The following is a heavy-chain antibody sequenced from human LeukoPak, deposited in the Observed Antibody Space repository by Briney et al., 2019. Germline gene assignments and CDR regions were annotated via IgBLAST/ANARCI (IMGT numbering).Heavy chain of an antibody. D-gene: IGHD3-10*01. J-gene: IGHJ4*02. CDR3: ARGLWFGEL. CDR2: INPSGST. Sequence: SETLSLTCAVYGGSFSGYYWSWIRQPPGKGLEWIGEINPSGSTNYNPSLKSRVTISVDTSKNQFSLKLSSVTAADTAVYYCARGLWFGELWGQGTLVTVSS. V-gene: IGHV4-34*01. CDR1: GGSFSGYY.